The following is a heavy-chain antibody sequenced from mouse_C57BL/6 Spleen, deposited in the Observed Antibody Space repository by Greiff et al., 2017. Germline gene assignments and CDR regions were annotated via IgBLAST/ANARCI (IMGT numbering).Heavy chain of an antibody. CDR1: GYTFTGYW. CDR2: ILPGSGST. CDR3: SRGENSYGNPWYFDD. V-gene: IGHV1-9*01. J-gene: IGHJ1*03. D-gene: IGHD2-1*01. Sequence: VQLQQSGAELMKPGASVKLSCKATGYTFTGYWIEWVKQSPGNGLEWIGEILPGSGSTNYNEKFKGKATFTADTSSNTAYMHLSSLTTEDSAIYSCSRGENSYGNPWYFDDWGTGTTLTVSS.